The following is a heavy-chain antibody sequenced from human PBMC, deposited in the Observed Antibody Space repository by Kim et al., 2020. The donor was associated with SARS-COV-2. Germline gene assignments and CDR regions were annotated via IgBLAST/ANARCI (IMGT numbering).Heavy chain of an antibody. Sequence: SETLSLTCTVSGGSISSYYWSWIRQPPGKGLEWIGHIYYSGSTNYKPSLKSRVTISVDTSKNQFSLKLSSVTAADTAVYYCARRLLGAAAGYDYWGQGTLVTVS. CDR3: ARRLLGAAAGYDY. D-gene: IGHD6-13*01. V-gene: IGHV4-59*08. CDR2: IYYSGST. CDR1: GGSISSYY. J-gene: IGHJ4*02.